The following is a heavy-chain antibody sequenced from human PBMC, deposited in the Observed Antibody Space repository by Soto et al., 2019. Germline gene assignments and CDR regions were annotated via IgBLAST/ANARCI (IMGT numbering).Heavy chain of an antibody. V-gene: IGHV1-24*01. J-gene: IGHJ3*02. D-gene: IGHD1-7*01. Sequence: VMAYSMFAEYPGADFTMHGVRHTPGKGLEWMGGFDPEDGETIYSQKFQGRFTMTDDTSTDTAYMDLRSIRSEDTAVYYCANWVYTRNSLDLAFVIRGQWTIVSVSS. CDR3: ANWVYTRNSLDLAFVI. CDR1: EYPGADFT. CDR2: FDPEDGET.